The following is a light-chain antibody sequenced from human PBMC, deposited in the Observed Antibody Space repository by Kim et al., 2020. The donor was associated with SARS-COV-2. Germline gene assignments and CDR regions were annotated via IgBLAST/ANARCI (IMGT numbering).Light chain of an antibody. Sequence: QSALTQPRSMSGSPGQSVTISCTGTSGDIGGYDYVSWYQHHPGKVPKLLIYDVNKWPSGVPDRFSGSKSGNMASLTISGLQVEDEADYYCCSYSGRYICVFGGGTQLTVL. CDR3: CSYSGRYICV. V-gene: IGLV2-11*01. CDR2: DVN. J-gene: IGLJ2*01. CDR1: SGDIGGYDY.